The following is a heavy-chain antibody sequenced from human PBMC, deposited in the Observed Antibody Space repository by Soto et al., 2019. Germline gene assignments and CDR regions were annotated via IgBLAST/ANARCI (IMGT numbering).Heavy chain of an antibody. CDR2: INPNGGGT. CDR3: ARGEQLVHFDS. Sequence: QVQLVQSGAEVKKPGASVKVSCKASGYIFPDYYVHWVRQAPGEGLEWMGRINPNGGGTNYAQKFEGWVTMTTDTSIRTADMELSRLNFDDTAVYYCARGEQLVHFDSWGQGTLVTVSS. V-gene: IGHV1-2*04. J-gene: IGHJ4*01. D-gene: IGHD6-6*01. CDR1: GYIFPDYY.